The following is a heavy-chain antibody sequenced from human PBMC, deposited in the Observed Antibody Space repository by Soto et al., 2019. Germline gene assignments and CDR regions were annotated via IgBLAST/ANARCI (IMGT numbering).Heavy chain of an antibody. D-gene: IGHD3-10*01. CDR1: GFTFSTYA. Sequence: EVQLLESGGGLVQPGGSLRLSCAASGFTFSTYAMSWVRQAPGKGLEWVSAISGSGGSTYYADSVKGRFTITRDNSKNTLYLQMNSLRAEDTAVYYCARVLGAWYFDYWGQGTLVTVSS. CDR2: ISGSGGST. J-gene: IGHJ4*02. CDR3: ARVLGAWYFDY. V-gene: IGHV3-23*01.